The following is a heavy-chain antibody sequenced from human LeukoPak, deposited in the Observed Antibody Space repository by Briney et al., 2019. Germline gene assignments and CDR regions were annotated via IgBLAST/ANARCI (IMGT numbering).Heavy chain of an antibody. Sequence: SQTLSLTCAISGDSFSSNSAAWNWIRQSPSRGLEWLGRTYYRSKLYNDYAVSVKSRITINPDTSKNQFSLQLNSVTPEDTAVYYCARDSWDTIFGVVINSLNWFDPWGQGTLVTVSS. D-gene: IGHD3-3*01. CDR3: ARDSWDTIFGVVINSLNWFDP. J-gene: IGHJ5*02. CDR2: TYYRSKLYN. V-gene: IGHV6-1*01. CDR1: GDSFSSNSAA.